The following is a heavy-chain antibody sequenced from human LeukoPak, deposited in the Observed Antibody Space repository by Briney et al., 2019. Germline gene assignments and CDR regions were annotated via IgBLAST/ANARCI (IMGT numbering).Heavy chain of an antibody. V-gene: IGHV3-33*08. CDR1: GFTFSSYC. Sequence: PGRSLRLSCAASGFTFSSYCMHWIRQAPGKGLEWVAVISYDGSTKYYADSVKGRFTISRDNSKNTLYLQMNSLRAEDTAVYYCAREERGVTNYLDDWGKGTPVTVSS. D-gene: IGHD3-10*01. CDR2: ISYDGSTK. J-gene: IGHJ4*02. CDR3: AREERGVTNYLDD.